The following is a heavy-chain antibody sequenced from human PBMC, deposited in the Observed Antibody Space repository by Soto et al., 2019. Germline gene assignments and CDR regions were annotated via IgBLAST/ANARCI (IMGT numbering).Heavy chain of an antibody. J-gene: IGHJ6*02. CDR2: IYNSGGT. CDR3: ARVGVRLGRIAARPQADPYYYAMDV. D-gene: IGHD6-6*01. Sequence: QVQLQESGPGLVKPSETLSLTCTVSGGSVSSGSYSWSWIRQPPGKGLEWIGYIYNSGGTNYNPSRKGRVTISVDTSKNQFSLKLSSVTVADTAVYYCARVGVRLGRIAARPQADPYYYAMDVWGQGTTVTVSS. V-gene: IGHV4-61*01. CDR1: GGSVSSGSYS.